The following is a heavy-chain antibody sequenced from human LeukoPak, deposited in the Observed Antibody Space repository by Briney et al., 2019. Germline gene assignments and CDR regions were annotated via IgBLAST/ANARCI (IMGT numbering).Heavy chain of an antibody. CDR2: INHSGST. D-gene: IGHD6-13*01. Sequence: SETLSLTCAVYGGFLSGYYWSWIRQPPGKGLEWIGEINHSGSTNYNPSLKSPVTISVDTAKNQFSLKLSSVTAADTAVYYCARRPGSSWYAAFDTWGQGTMVTVSS. CDR1: GGFLSGYY. CDR3: ARRPGSSWYAAFDT. J-gene: IGHJ3*02. V-gene: IGHV4-34*01.